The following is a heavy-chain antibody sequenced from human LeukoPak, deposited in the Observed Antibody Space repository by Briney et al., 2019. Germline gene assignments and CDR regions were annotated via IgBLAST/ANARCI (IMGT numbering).Heavy chain of an antibody. J-gene: IGHJ4*02. V-gene: IGHV4-59*01. D-gene: IGHD6-6*01. Sequence: SETLSLTCTVSGGSISSYYWSWIRQPPGKGLGWIGYIYYSGSTNYNPSLKSRVTISVDTSKNQFSLKLSSVTAADTAVYYCAREFSGTSIAARVFDSWGQGTLVTVSS. CDR1: GGSISSYY. CDR2: IYYSGST. CDR3: AREFSGTSIAARVFDS.